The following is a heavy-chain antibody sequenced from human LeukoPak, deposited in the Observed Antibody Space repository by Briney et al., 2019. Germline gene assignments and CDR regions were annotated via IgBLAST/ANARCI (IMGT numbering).Heavy chain of an antibody. D-gene: IGHD4-17*01. CDR2: IYPGDPDT. CDR1: GYTFFTYW. Sequence: GESLKISCKGSGYTFFTYWIGWVRQMPGKGLEWMGIIYPGDPDTRYSPSFQGQVTISADKSIRTAYLQWSSLKASDTAIYYCARPSTTVDWYFDLWGRGTLVTVSS. CDR3: ARPSTTVDWYFDL. V-gene: IGHV5-51*01. J-gene: IGHJ2*01.